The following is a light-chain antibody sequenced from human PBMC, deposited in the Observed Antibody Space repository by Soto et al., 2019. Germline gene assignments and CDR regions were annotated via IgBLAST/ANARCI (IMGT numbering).Light chain of an antibody. CDR1: TANIGNNY. Sequence: QSVLTQPPSGSAAPGQRVTISCSGITANIGNNYVCWYQHLPGTAPKLLIYDTYKRPSWIPDRFSGSKSGTSATLGIAGLQPGDEDDYYCASWDSSLSGVVCGGGTKLTVL. CDR2: DTY. CDR3: ASWDSSLSGVV. V-gene: IGLV1-51*01. J-gene: IGLJ3*02.